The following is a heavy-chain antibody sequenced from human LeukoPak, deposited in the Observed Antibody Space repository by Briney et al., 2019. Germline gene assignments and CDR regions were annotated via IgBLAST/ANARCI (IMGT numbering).Heavy chain of an antibody. CDR2: IYYSGST. D-gene: IGHD5-12*01. J-gene: IGHJ6*03. Sequence: SETLSLTCTVSGGSISSYYWSWIRQPPGKGLEWIGYIYYSGSTNYNPSLKSRVTISVDTSKNHFSLELSSVTAADTAVYYCARQADSGYDSNYYMDVWGKGTTVIISS. CDR3: ARQADSGYDSNYYMDV. V-gene: IGHV4-59*08. CDR1: GGSISSYY.